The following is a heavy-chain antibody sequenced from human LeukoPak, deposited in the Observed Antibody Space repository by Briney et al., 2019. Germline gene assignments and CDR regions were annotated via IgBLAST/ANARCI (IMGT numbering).Heavy chain of an antibody. Sequence: GGSLRLSCAASGFTLSSYAMHWVRQAPGKGLEWVAVISYDKSNKYHADSVKGRFTISRDNSKNTLYLQMNSLKTEDTAVYYCARDGSPSATYQQGYFDYWGQRTLVTVSS. D-gene: IGHD1-26*01. CDR1: GFTLSSYA. CDR3: ARDGSPSATYQQGYFDY. V-gene: IGHV3-30-3*01. CDR2: ISYDKSNK. J-gene: IGHJ4*02.